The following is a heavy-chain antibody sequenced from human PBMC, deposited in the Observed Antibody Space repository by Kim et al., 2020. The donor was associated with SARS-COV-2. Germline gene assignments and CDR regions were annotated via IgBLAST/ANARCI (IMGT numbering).Heavy chain of an antibody. V-gene: IGHV1-69*13. CDR2: IIPIFGTA. CDR3: ARGEQRLVQPQYFQH. CDR1: GGTFSSYA. Sequence: SVKVSCKASGGTFSSYAISWVRQAPGQGLEWMGGIIPIFGTANYAQKFQGRVTITADESTSTAYMELSSRRSEDAAVYYCARGEQRLVQPQYFQHWGQGTMVTVSS. D-gene: IGHD6-13*01. J-gene: IGHJ1*01.